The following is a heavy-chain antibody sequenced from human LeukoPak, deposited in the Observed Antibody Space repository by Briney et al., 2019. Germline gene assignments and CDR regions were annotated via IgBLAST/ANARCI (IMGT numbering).Heavy chain of an antibody. Sequence: SKTLSLTCTVSGYSISSGYYWGWIRQPPGKGLEWIGSIYHSGSTYYNPSLKSRVTISVDTSKNQFSLKLSSVTAADTAVYYCASGITMIVVVNKGDPFDYWGQGTLVTVSS. CDR1: GYSISSGYY. D-gene: IGHD3-22*01. J-gene: IGHJ4*02. CDR3: ASGITMIVVVNKGDPFDY. V-gene: IGHV4-38-2*02. CDR2: IYHSGST.